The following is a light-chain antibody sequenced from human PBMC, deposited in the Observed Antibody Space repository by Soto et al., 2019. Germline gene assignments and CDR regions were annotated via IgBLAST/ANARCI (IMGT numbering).Light chain of an antibody. CDR2: GAS. Sequence: EIVMTQSPATLSVSPGERATLSCRASQNVNNNVAWYQQKPGQAPRLLIYGASTRATGIPARFSGSGSGTEFTLTIRSLQSEDFAVYYCQQYNNWLSFGQGTKLEIK. V-gene: IGKV3-15*01. CDR1: QNVNNN. CDR3: QQYNNWLS. J-gene: IGKJ2*01.